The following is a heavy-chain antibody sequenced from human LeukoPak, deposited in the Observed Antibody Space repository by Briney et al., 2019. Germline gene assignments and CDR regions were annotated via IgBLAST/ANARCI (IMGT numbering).Heavy chain of an antibody. J-gene: IGHJ5*02. CDR2: ITGSGGTS. CDR1: GFTFSSHA. D-gene: IGHD3-3*01. Sequence: GGSLRLSCVASGFTFSSHAMNWVRQAPGKGLEWVSGITGSGGTSHGADFVKGRFTISRDNSKNTLFLQMNSLRAEDTATYYCAKDYAVSLWSGYRSRFDPWGQGTLVTVSS. CDR3: AKDYAVSLWSGYRSRFDP. V-gene: IGHV3-23*01.